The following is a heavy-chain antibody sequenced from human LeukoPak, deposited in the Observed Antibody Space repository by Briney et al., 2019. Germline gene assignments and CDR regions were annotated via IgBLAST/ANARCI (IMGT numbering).Heavy chain of an antibody. J-gene: IGHJ1*01. CDR1: VGSISSYY. V-gene: IGHV4-59*01. Sequence: SETLSLSCSVSVGSISSYYWTWIRQPPGKGLEWIAYRYYSGSTTYNPSLKSRVTISVDTSKSQFSLKLISVTAADTAIYYCARVRGDFETDWGQGTLVTVSS. D-gene: IGHD3-16*01. CDR2: RYYSGST. CDR3: ARVRGDFETD.